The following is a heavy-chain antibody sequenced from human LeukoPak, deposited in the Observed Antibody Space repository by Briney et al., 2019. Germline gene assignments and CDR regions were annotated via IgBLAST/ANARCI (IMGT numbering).Heavy chain of an antibody. CDR1: GYSISSGYY. CDR2: IYHSGST. D-gene: IGHD1-26*01. Sequence: SETLSLTCTVSGYSISSGYYWGWIRQPPGKGLEWIGSIYHSGSTYYNPSLKSRVTISVDTSKNQFSLKVSSVTAADTAVYYCARSGNNNWFDPWGQGTLVTVSS. V-gene: IGHV4-38-2*02. J-gene: IGHJ5*02. CDR3: ARSGNNNWFDP.